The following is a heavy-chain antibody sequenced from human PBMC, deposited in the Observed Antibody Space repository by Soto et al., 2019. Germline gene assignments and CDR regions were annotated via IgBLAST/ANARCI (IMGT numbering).Heavy chain of an antibody. V-gene: IGHV3-30*18. CDR3: AKERFGYSTSWYFDY. J-gene: IGHJ4*02. CDR2: ISFDGSKT. CDR1: GFTFSNFG. D-gene: IGHD6-13*01. Sequence: PGGSLRLSCAAAGFTFSNFGMHWVRQAPGKGLEWVSFISFDGSKTYYGDSVKGRLTISRDNSKNTLYLQMNALRAEDSAVYYCAKERFGYSTSWYFDYWGQGTLVTV.